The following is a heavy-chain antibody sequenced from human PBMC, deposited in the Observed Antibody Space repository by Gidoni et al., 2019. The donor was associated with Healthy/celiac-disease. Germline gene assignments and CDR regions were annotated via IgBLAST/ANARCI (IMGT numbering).Heavy chain of an antibody. CDR1: GFTFSSDS. D-gene: IGHD2-2*01. CDR2: ISSSSSTI. Sequence: EVQLVESGGGLVQPGGSLRLSCAASGFTFSSDSMNWVRQAPGQGLEWVSYISSSSSTIYYADSVKGRFTISRDNAKNSLYLQMNSLRAEDTAVYYCARDWTDIVVVPAALDYWGQGTLVTVSS. J-gene: IGHJ4*02. V-gene: IGHV3-48*01. CDR3: ARDWTDIVVVPAALDY.